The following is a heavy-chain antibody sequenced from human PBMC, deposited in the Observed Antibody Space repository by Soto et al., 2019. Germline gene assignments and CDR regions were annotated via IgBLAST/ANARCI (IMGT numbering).Heavy chain of an antibody. CDR2: TYYRSKWYN. D-gene: IGHD3-3*01. V-gene: IGHV6-1*01. Sequence: SQTLSLTCAISGDSVSSNSAAWNWIRQSPSRGLEWLGRTYYRSKWYNDYAVSVKSRITINPDTSKNQFSLQLNSVTPEDTAVYYCAKEALPTTHYDFWSGYSEYNWFDPWGQGTLVTVS. CDR3: AKEALPTTHYDFWSGYSEYNWFDP. J-gene: IGHJ5*02. CDR1: GDSVSSNSAA.